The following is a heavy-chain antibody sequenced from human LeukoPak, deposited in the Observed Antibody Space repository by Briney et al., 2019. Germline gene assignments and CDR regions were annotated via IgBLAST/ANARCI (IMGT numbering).Heavy chain of an antibody. D-gene: IGHD3-10*01. V-gene: IGHV4-39*01. CDR1: GGSISSSSYY. J-gene: IGHJ5*02. Sequence: SETLSLTCTVSGGSISSSSYYWGWIRQPPGKGLEWIGSIYYSGSTYYSPSLKSRVTISVDTSKNQFSLKLSSVTAADTAVYYCARRFGELFPGWFDPWGQGTLVTVSS. CDR2: IYYSGST. CDR3: ARRFGELFPGWFDP.